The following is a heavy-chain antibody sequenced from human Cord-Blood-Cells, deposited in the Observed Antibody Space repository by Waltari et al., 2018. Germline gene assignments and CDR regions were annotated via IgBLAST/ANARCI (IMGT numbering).Heavy chain of an antibody. CDR1: GFTFSSYW. J-gene: IGHJ4*02. CDR2: KKQDGSEK. Sequence: EVQLVESGGGLVQPGGSLRLSCAASGFTFSSYWRSWVRQAPGKGREWGANKKQDGSEKYYVDSVKGRFTISRDNAKNSLYLQMKSLRAEDTAVYYCARDRDLDYWGQGTLVTVSS. V-gene: IGHV3-7*05. CDR3: ARDRDLDY.